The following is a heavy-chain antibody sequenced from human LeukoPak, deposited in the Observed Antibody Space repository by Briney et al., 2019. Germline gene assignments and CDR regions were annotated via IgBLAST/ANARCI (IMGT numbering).Heavy chain of an antibody. D-gene: IGHD4-11*01. J-gene: IGHJ4*02. Sequence: GGSLRLSCAASEFTFRTYSMNWVRQALGKGLEWVSYIDTTSSTIYYADSVKGRFTISRDNAKNSLHLQMNSLRAEDTAVYYCVRAQRMTTAAPYEFDYWGQGTLVTVSS. CDR3: VRAQRMTTAAPYEFDY. CDR2: IDTTSSTI. CDR1: EFTFRTYS. V-gene: IGHV3-48*01.